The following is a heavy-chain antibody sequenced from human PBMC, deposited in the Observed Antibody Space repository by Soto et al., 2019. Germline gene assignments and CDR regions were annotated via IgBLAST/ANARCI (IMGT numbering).Heavy chain of an antibody. Sequence: QVQLVQSGAEVKKPGSSVKVSCKASGGTFSSYAISWVRQAPGQGLEWMGGIIPIFGTANYAQKFQGRVTITADESTSTADMELSSLRSEDTAVYYCASQVGATDSYYYYGMDVWGQGTTVTVSS. V-gene: IGHV1-69*01. CDR3: ASQVGATDSYYYYGMDV. J-gene: IGHJ6*02. CDR1: GGTFSSYA. CDR2: IIPIFGTA. D-gene: IGHD1-26*01.